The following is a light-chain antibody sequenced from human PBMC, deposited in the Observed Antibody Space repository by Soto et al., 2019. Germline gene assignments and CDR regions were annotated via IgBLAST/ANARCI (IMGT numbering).Light chain of an antibody. CDR2: EDS. CDR3: CSYASSSTYWV. Sequence: QSALTQPASVSGSPGQSITISCTGTSSDAGSYNFVSWYQPHPGKAPKVMIYEDSKRPSGVSNRFSGSKSGNTASLTISGLQADDEADYYCCSYASSSTYWVFGGGTKLTAL. V-gene: IGLV2-23*01. CDR1: SSDAGSYNF. J-gene: IGLJ3*02.